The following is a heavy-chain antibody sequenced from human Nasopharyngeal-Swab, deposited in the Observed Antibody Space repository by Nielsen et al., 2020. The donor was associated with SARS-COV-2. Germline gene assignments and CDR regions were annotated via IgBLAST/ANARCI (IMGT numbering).Heavy chain of an antibody. J-gene: IGHJ6*02. D-gene: IGHD3-3*01. CDR2: ISSSSSYI. V-gene: IGHV3-21*01. Sequence: GESLKISCAASGFTFNNYNLNWVRQAPGKGLEWVSSISSSSSYIYYADSVKGRFTISRDNAKNSLYPQMNSLRAEDTAVYYCARDGLDYDFWSAYFMDVWGQGTTVTVSS. CDR3: ARDGLDYDFWSAYFMDV. CDR1: GFTFNNYN.